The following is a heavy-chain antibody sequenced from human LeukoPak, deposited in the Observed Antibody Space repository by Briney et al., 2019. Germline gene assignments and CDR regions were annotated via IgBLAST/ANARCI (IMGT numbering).Heavy chain of an antibody. J-gene: IGHJ5*02. Sequence: ASVKVSCKASGYILTSYGITWVRQAPGEGLEWMGWISGYNDGAKYAQKFQGRVTMTTDTSTRTAYKELRSLRSDDTAVYYCVRVNWSDGDNWFDPWGQGTLVTVSS. CDR3: VRVNWSDGDNWFDP. D-gene: IGHD1-1*01. CDR1: GYILTSYG. CDR2: ISGYNDGA. V-gene: IGHV1-18*01.